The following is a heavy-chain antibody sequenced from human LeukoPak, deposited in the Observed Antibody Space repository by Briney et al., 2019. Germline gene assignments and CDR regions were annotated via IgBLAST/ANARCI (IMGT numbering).Heavy chain of an antibody. CDR1: GYTFTSYG. Sequence: ASVKVSCKASGYTFTSYGISWVRQAPGQGLEWMGWISAYNGNTNYAQKLQGRDTMTTDTSTSTAYMELRSLRSDDTAVYYCARDYYDSSGYYRGGDYFDYWGQGTLVTVSS. V-gene: IGHV1-18*01. J-gene: IGHJ4*02. CDR2: ISAYNGNT. CDR3: ARDYYDSSGYYRGGDYFDY. D-gene: IGHD3-22*01.